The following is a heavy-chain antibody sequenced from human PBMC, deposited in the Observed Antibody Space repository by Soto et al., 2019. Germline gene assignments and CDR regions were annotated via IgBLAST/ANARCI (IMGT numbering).Heavy chain of an antibody. CDR1: GYTFTGNA. D-gene: IGHD6-19*01. CDR3: ARAVAVAADFDY. CDR2: INAGNGNT. V-gene: IGHV1-3*01. J-gene: IGHJ4*02. Sequence: GASVKVSCKASGYTFTGNAMHWVRQAPGQRLEWMGWINAGNGNTKYSQKFQGRVTITRDTSASTAYMELSSLRSEDTAVYYCARAVAVAADFDYWGQGTLVTVSS.